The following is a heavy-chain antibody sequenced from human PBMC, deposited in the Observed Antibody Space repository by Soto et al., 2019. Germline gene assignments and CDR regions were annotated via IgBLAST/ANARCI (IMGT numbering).Heavy chain of an antibody. J-gene: IGHJ6*02. CDR1: GDSVSSNNAA. Sequence: SQTLSLTCAISGDSVSSNNAAWNWIRQSPSRGLEWLGRTYYRSNWYNDYAVSVKSRITINPDTSKNQFSLQLNSVTPEDTAVYYCARGVAAPTWGNDYGMDVWGQGTTVTVSS. CDR3: ARGVAAPTWGNDYGMDV. D-gene: IGHD6-19*01. CDR2: TYYRSNWYN. V-gene: IGHV6-1*01.